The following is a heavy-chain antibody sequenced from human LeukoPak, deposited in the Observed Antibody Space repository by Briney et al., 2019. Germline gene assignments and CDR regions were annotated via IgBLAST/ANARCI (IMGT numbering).Heavy chain of an antibody. CDR1: GFTFDDYA. CDR2: ISGDGGST. D-gene: IGHD4-11*01. Sequence: GGPLRLSCAASGFTFDDYAMHWVRQAPGKGLEWVSLISGDGGSTYYADSVKGRFTISRDNSKNSLYLQMNSLRTEDTALYYCAKDSGTVTKSYYYYFDYWGQGTLVTVSS. CDR3: AKDSGTVTKSYYYYFDY. V-gene: IGHV3-43*02. J-gene: IGHJ4*02.